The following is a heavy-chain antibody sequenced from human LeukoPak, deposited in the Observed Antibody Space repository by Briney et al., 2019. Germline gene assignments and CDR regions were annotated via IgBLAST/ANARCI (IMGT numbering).Heavy chain of an antibody. CDR1: GFTFSSYE. V-gene: IGHV3-48*03. CDR3: ARGYYYDSSGKFDY. J-gene: IGHJ4*02. Sequence: PGGSLRLSCAASGFTFSSYEMNWVRQAPGKGLEWVSCISSSGSTIYYADSVKGRFTISRDNAKNSLYLQMNSLRAEDTAVYYCARGYYYDSSGKFDYWGQGTLVTVSS. D-gene: IGHD3-22*01. CDR2: ISSSGSTI.